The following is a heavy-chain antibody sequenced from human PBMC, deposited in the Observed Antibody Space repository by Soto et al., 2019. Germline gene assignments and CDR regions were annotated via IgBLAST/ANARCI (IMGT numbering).Heavy chain of an antibody. CDR1: GGSISSYY. V-gene: IGHV4-59*01. Sequence: PSETLSLTCTVSGGSISSYYWSWIRQPPGKGLEWIGYIYYSGSTNYNPSLKSRVTISVDTSKNQFSLKLSFVTAADTAVYYCARGRYRNWFDPWGQGTLVTVSS. CDR2: IYYSGST. J-gene: IGHJ5*02. CDR3: ARGRYRNWFDP. D-gene: IGHD1-20*01.